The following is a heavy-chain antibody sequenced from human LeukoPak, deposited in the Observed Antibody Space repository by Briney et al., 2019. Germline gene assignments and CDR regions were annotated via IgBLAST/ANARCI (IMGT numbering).Heavy chain of an antibody. CDR2: INPNSGGT. V-gene: IGHV1-2*02. CDR1: GYTFTGYY. J-gene: IGHJ3*02. CDR3: ARDEESRRDAFDI. Sequence: EASVTVSCKASGYTFTGYYMHWVRQAPGQGLEWMGWINPNSGGTNYAQKFQGRVTMTRDTSISTAYMELSRLRSDDTAVYYCARDEESRRDAFDIWGQGTMVTVSS.